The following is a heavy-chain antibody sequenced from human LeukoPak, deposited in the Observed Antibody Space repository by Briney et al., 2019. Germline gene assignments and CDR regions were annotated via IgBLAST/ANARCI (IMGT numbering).Heavy chain of an antibody. J-gene: IGHJ5*02. CDR2: ISAYNRKT. V-gene: IGHV1-18*01. D-gene: IGHD3-3*01. Sequence: ASVKVSCKASGYIFTTTYITWVRQAPGQGLELMGWISAYNRKTRYEQKFQGRVTMTTDTPTSTAYMELRSLRSDDTAMYYCAGVVDFWGDRNWFDTWGQGTLVTVSS. CDR3: AGVVDFWGDRNWFDT. CDR1: GYIFTTTY.